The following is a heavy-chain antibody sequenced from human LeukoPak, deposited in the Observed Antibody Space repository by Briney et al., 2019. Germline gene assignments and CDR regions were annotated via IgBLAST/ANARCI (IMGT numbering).Heavy chain of an antibody. V-gene: IGHV3-66*02. CDR3: ARERRYGGNPEYMDV. J-gene: IGHJ6*03. CDR2: IYSGGST. Sequence: TGGSLRLSCAASGFTVSNSYMSWVRQAPGKGLEWVSIIYSGGSTYYADSVKGRFTISRDNSKNTLYLQMNSLRVQDTAVYHCARERRYGGNPEYMDVWGKGTTVTVSS. CDR1: GFTVSNSY. D-gene: IGHD4-23*01.